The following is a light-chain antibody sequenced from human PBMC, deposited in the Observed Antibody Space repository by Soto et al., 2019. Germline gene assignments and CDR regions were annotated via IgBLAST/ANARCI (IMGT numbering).Light chain of an antibody. CDR2: GAS. CDR3: QQYGSSPRT. Sequence: IVMTQSPATLSVSPGERATLSCRASQTVSTNYLAWYQQKPGQAPRLLIYGASSRATGIPDRFSGSGSGTDFTLTISRLEPEDFAVYYCQQYGSSPRTFGQGTKVDIK. CDR1: QTVSTNY. J-gene: IGKJ1*01. V-gene: IGKV3-20*01.